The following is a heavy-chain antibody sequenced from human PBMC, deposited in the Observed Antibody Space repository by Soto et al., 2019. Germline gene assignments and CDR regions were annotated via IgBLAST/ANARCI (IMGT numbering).Heavy chain of an antibody. CDR2: ISGSGGST. CDR3: AKGGCQGVYFYS. Sequence: EVQLLESGGGLVQPGGSLRLSCAASGFTFSSYAMSWVRQAPGKGLEWVSAISGSGGSTYYADSVKGRFTISRDNSKNKLYLQMNSLRAEDTAVYYCAKGGCQGVYFYSWGQGTLVTVSS. V-gene: IGHV3-23*01. CDR1: GFTFSSYA. D-gene: IGHD3-16*01. J-gene: IGHJ4*02.